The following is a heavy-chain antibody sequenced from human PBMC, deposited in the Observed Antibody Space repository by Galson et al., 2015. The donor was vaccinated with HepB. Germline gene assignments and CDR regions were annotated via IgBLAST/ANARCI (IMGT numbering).Heavy chain of an antibody. J-gene: IGHJ6*02. D-gene: IGHD1-26*01. CDR1: GFTFSSYA. CDR2: INGSDT. CDR3: AKRSVYYYYGMDV. V-gene: IGHV3-23*01. Sequence: SLRLSCAASGFTFSSYAMSWVRQAPGKGLEWVASINGSDTYYADSVKGRFIISSDSSKSTLYLQMNSLRAEDTALYYCAKRSVYYYYGMDVWGQGTTVTVS.